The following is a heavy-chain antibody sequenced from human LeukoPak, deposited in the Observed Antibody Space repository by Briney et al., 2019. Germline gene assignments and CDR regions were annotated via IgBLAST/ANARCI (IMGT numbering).Heavy chain of an antibody. CDR1: GGSFSGYY. CDR2: INHSGST. J-gene: IGHJ6*02. V-gene: IGHV4-34*01. CDR3: ARGIRDIVVVVAATSNSVYYGMDV. D-gene: IGHD2-15*01. Sequence: SETLSLTCAVYGGSFSGYYWSWIRQPPGKGLEWIGEINHSGSTNYNPSLKSRVTISVDTSKNQFSLKLSSVTAADTAVYYCARGIRDIVVVVAATSNSVYYGMDVWGQGTTVTVSS.